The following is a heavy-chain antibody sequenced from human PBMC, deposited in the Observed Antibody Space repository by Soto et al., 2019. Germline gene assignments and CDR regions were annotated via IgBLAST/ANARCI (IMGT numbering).Heavy chain of an antibody. Sequence: EAQLLASGGGLVQPGGSLRLSCVGSGFTFRDHAMRWVRQAPGRGLEWVSAISANGGSIQHADSVKGRFSVSRDNAKNTVYLQMDNLRTEDSAVYYCAKDRYYDTLGWFDPWGQGSRVIVSS. CDR3: AKDRYYDTLGWFDP. D-gene: IGHD3-22*01. V-gene: IGHV3-23*01. J-gene: IGHJ5*02. CDR1: GFTFRDHA. CDR2: ISANGGSI.